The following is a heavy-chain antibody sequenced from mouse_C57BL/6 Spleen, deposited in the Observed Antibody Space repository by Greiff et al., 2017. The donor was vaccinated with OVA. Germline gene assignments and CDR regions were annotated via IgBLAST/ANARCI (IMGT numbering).Heavy chain of an antibody. CDR1: GFTFSDYY. J-gene: IGHJ1*03. D-gene: IGHD4-1*01. CDR2: INYDGSST. V-gene: IGHV5-16*01. Sequence: EVMLVESEGGLVQPGSSMKLSCTASGFTFSDYYMAWVRQVPEKGLEWVANINYDGSSTYYLDSLKSRFIISRDNAKNILYLQMSSLESEDTATYYCARDGLGRRYFDVWGTGTTVTVSS. CDR3: ARDGLGRRYFDV.